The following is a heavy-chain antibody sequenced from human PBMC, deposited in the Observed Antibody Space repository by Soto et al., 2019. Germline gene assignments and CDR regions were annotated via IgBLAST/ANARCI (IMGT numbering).Heavy chain of an antibody. CDR3: ARQIDDSSGYYYAY. D-gene: IGHD3-22*01. J-gene: IGHJ4*02. CDR1: GGSLSSSSYY. CDR2: IYSLGNT. Sequence: QMQLQESGTGLVKHSETLSLTCTVSGGSLSSSSYYWGWIRQPPGQGLEWIGTIYSLGNTYYNPSLKSRVTISVDKSKSQWFRKLSSVTAPDTAVYYCARQIDDSSGYYYAYWGQGTLVTVSS. V-gene: IGHV4-39*01.